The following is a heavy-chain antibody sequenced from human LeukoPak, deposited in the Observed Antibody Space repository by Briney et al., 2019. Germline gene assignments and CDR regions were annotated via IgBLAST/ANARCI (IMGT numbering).Heavy chain of an antibody. CDR1: GFTFSSYA. D-gene: IGHD3-10*01. CDR3: ARGGEVPNDY. Sequence: GGSLRLSCAASGFTFSSYAMSWVRQAPGKGLEWVSAISGSGGSTYYADSVKGRFTISRDNAKNSLYLQMNSLRGEDTAVYYCARGGEVPNDYWGQGTLVTVSS. CDR2: ISGSGGST. V-gene: IGHV3-23*01. J-gene: IGHJ4*02.